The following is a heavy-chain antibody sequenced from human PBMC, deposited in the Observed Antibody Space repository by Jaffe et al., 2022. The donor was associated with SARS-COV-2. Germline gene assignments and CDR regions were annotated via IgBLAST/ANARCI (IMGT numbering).Heavy chain of an antibody. D-gene: IGHD3-22*01. CDR1: GGTFSSYA. CDR2: IIPIFGTA. V-gene: IGHV1-69*01. CDR3: ARAGYAQYYYDSSGYYDFDY. J-gene: IGHJ4*02. Sequence: QVQLVQSGAEVKKPGSSVKVSCKASGGTFSSYAISWVRQAPGQGLEWMGGIIPIFGTANYAQKFQGRVTITADESTSTAYMELSSLRSEDTAVYYCARAGYAQYYYDSSGYYDFDYWGQGTLVTVSS.